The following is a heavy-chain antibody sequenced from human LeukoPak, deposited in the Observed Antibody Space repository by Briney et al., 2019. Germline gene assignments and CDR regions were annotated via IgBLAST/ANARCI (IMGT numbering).Heavy chain of an antibody. Sequence: PSETLSLTCGVYGESFSGAFWTWLRQAPGKGLEWIGEINHRGRTNYSPSLTGRVTISVDTSMNQFSLQLRSVTAADTALYYCARGQYDSGGYHYGIRAFYFDYWGQGILVTVSS. V-gene: IGHV4-34*01. CDR1: GESFSGAF. J-gene: IGHJ4*02. CDR2: INHRGRT. CDR3: ARGQYDSGGYHYGIRAFYFDY. D-gene: IGHD3-22*01.